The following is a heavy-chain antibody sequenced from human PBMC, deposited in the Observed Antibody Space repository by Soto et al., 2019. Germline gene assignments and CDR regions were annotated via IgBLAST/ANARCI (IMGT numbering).Heavy chain of an antibody. D-gene: IGHD3-22*01. V-gene: IGHV3-30*03. CDR2: VSNDGIRK. Sequence: QVQLVESGGGVVQPGRSLRLTCAASGFIFSGSGMHCVRQAPGKGLEWVALVSNDGIRKYYGDSVKGRFTISRNNAENTLDLQVNSLRAEYTAVYYCARWVGGSMYDNSGKCDSWGQGTLVTVSS. CDR1: GFIFSGSG. CDR3: ARWVGGSMYDNSGKCDS. J-gene: IGHJ5*01.